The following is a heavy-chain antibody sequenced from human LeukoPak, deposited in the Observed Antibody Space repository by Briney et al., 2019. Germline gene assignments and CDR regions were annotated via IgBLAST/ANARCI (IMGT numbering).Heavy chain of an antibody. V-gene: IGHV3-66*04. CDR3: AKRSPVAV. Sequence: GGSLRLSCAASGFIVSNNYMSWVRQAAGKGLEWISVTYSGGYTSYADYVKGRFAIFRDNSKNTLYLQMKSLKDDDTAVYYCAKRSPVAVWGQGTLVTVSS. D-gene: IGHD6-19*01. CDR2: TYSGGYT. J-gene: IGHJ4*02. CDR1: GFIVSNNY.